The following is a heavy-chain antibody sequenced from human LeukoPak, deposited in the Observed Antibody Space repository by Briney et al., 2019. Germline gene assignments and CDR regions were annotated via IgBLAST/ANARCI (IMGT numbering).Heavy chain of an antibody. CDR3: ARRPGSGSSPDDY. CDR2: ISSSSSYI. CDR1: GFTFSSYS. Sequence: PGGSLRLSCAASGFTFSSYSMNWVRQAPGKGLEWVSSISSSSSYIYYADSVKGRFTISRDNAKNSLYLQMNSLRAEDTAVYYCARRPGSGSSPDDYWGQGTLVTVSS. D-gene: IGHD6-13*01. J-gene: IGHJ4*02. V-gene: IGHV3-21*01.